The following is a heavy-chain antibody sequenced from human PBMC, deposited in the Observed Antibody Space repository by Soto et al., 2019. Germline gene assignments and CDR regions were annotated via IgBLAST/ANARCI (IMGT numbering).Heavy chain of an antibody. J-gene: IGHJ4*02. D-gene: IGHD3-16*01. CDR3: ARDGVEIGFDY. Sequence: SVKVSCKASGGTFSSYTISWVRQAPGQGLEWMGRIIPILGIANYAQKFQGRVTITADKSTSTAYMELSSLRSEDTAVYYCARDGVEIGFDYWGQGTLVTVSS. CDR1: GGTFSSYT. V-gene: IGHV1-69*04. CDR2: IIPILGIA.